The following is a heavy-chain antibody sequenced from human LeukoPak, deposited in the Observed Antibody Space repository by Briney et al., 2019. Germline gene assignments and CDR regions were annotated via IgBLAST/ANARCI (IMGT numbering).Heavy chain of an antibody. D-gene: IGHD4-11*01. Sequence: SETLSLTCTVSGGSFSNYYWSWIRQSPGKGLEWIGYIYHTGSANYSPSLKSRVSISIDTSKSQFSLRLISVTAADTAVYYCARRTSSNYVDYWGQGTLVIVSS. J-gene: IGHJ4*02. CDR2: IYHTGSA. CDR3: ARRTSSNYVDY. V-gene: IGHV4-59*01. CDR1: GGSFSNYY.